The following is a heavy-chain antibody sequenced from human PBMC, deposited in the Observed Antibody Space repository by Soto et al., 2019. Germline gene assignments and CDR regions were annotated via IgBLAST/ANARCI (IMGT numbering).Heavy chain of an antibody. J-gene: IGHJ4*02. CDR2: IYPGDSDT. D-gene: IGHD3-3*01. CDR1: GYSLTSYW. CDR3: ARHETLSNFWSGYPRPTYFDY. Sequence: PGDALKISGKGSGYSLTSYWIGWVRQMPGKGLEWMGIIYPGDSDTRYSPSFQGQVTISADKSISTAYLQWSSLKASDTAMYYCARHETLSNFWSGYPRPTYFDYWGQGTLVTVSS. V-gene: IGHV5-51*01.